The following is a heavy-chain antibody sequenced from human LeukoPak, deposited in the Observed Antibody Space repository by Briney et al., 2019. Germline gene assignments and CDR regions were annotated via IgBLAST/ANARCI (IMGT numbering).Heavy chain of an antibody. CDR3: ARESAMVRGVIGFDP. CDR2: IHYSGST. D-gene: IGHD3-10*01. Sequence: SETLSLTCTVSYGSISTSSYYWGWIRQPPGKGLEWIGNIHYSGSTYYNPSLKSRVTISVDTSKNQFSLKLSSVTAADTAVYYCARESAMVRGVIGFDPWGQGTLVTVSS. CDR1: YGSISTSSYY. V-gene: IGHV4-39*07. J-gene: IGHJ5*02.